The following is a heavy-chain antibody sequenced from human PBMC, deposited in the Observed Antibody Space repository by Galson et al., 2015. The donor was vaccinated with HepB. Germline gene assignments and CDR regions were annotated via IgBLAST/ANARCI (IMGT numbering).Heavy chain of an antibody. CDR3: ARKRGADAFDI. V-gene: IGHV3-66*01. J-gene: IGHJ3*02. CDR1: GFTVSSNY. Sequence: SLRLSCAASGFTVSSNYMSWVRQAPGKGLEWVSVIYSGGSTYYADSVKGRFTISRDNSKNTLYLQMNSLRAEDTAVYYCARKRGADAFDIWGQGTMVTVSS. CDR2: IYSGGST.